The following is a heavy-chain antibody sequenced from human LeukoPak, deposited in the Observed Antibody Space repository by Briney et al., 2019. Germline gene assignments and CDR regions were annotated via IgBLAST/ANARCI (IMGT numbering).Heavy chain of an antibody. V-gene: IGHV3-30*03. D-gene: IGHD6-13*01. CDR3: ARKKKGQQLVGVYFDY. J-gene: IGHJ4*02. Sequence: LPGGSLRLSCAASGFTFSSYGMNWVRQAPGKGLEWVAIISYDGSNEYYADSVKGRFTISRDNSKNTVYLQMNSLRAEDTAVYYCARKKKGQQLVGVYFDYWGQGTLVTVSS. CDR2: ISYDGSNE. CDR1: GFTFSSYG.